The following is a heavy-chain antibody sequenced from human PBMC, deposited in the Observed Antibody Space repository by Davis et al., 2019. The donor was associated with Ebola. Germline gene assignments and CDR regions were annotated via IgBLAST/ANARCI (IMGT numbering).Heavy chain of an antibody. V-gene: IGHV3-11*06. Sequence: GESLKISCAASGFTFSDYYMSWIRQAPGKGLEWVSYISSSSSYTNYADSVKGRFTISRDNAKNSLYLQMNSLRAEDTAVYYCARGITVVRGVRMLYDYWGQGTLVTVSS. D-gene: IGHD3-10*01. CDR1: GFTFSDYY. J-gene: IGHJ4*02. CDR2: ISSSSSYT. CDR3: ARGITVVRGVRMLYDY.